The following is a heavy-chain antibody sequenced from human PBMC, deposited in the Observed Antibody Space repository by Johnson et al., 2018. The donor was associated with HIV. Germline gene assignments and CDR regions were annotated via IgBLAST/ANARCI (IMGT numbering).Heavy chain of an antibody. CDR1: GFTVSSNY. CDR2: IYSGGST. V-gene: IGHV3-66*02. Sequence: VQLVESGGGLVQPGGSLRLSCAASGFTVSSNYMSWVRQAPGKGLEWVSVIYSGGSTYYADSVKGRFTISRDNSKNTLYLQMNSLRAEDTAVYYCARDGGYSYVDAFDIWGQGTMVTVSS. CDR3: ARDGGYSYVDAFDI. J-gene: IGHJ3*02. D-gene: IGHD5-18*01.